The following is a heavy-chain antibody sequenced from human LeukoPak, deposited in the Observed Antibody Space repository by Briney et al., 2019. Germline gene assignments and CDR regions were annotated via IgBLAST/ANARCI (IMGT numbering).Heavy chain of an antibody. CDR2: INTNTGNP. D-gene: IGHD3-22*01. V-gene: IGHV7-4-1*02. CDR1: GYTFTSYA. Sequence: GASVKVSCKASGYTFTSYAMNWVRQAPGQGLEWMGWINTNTGNPTYAQGFTGRFVFSLDTSVSTAYLQISSLKAEDTAVYYCAREPHYYDSSGYYRPMNAFDIWGQGTMVTVSS. CDR3: AREPHYYDSSGYYRPMNAFDI. J-gene: IGHJ3*02.